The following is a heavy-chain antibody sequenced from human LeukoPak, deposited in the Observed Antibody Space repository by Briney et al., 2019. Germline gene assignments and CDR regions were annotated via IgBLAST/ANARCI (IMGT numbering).Heavy chain of an antibody. D-gene: IGHD1-26*01. CDR3: AKDGRGGSYGYFDY. J-gene: IGHJ4*02. V-gene: IGHV3-30*18. Sequence: SLRLSYAASGFTFSSYGMHWVRQAPGKGLEWVAVISYDGSNKYYADSVKGRFTISRDNSKNTLYLQMNSLRAEDTAVYYCAKDGRGGSYGYFDYWGQGTLVTVSS. CDR1: GFTFSSYG. CDR2: ISYDGSNK.